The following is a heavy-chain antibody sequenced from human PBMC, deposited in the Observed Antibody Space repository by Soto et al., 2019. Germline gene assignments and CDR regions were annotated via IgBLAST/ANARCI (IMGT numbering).Heavy chain of an antibody. CDR1: GGSISSGGYS. D-gene: IGHD2-2*01. CDR3: ARVLTSWIGWGFDP. CDR2: IYHSGST. V-gene: IGHV4-30-2*01. J-gene: IGHJ5*02. Sequence: QLQLQESGSGLVKPSQTLSLTCAVSGGSISSGGYSWSWIRQPPGKGLEWIGYIYHSGSTYYNPSLKSRVTISVYRSKNQFSLELSSVTAADTAVYYCARVLTSWIGWGFDPWGQGTLVTVSS.